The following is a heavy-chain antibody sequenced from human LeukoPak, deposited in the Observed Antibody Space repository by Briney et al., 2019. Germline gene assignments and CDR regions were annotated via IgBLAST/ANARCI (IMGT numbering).Heavy chain of an antibody. Sequence: PSETLSHTCTVSGGSISSYYWSWIRQPPGKGLEWIGYIYYSGSTNYNPSLKSRVTISVDTSKNQFSLKLSSVTAADTAVYYCARGDYYDSSGYYPYYYGMDVWGQGTTVTVSS. J-gene: IGHJ6*02. D-gene: IGHD3-22*01. CDR3: ARGDYYDSSGYYPYYYGMDV. CDR2: IYYSGST. V-gene: IGHV4-59*01. CDR1: GGSISSYY.